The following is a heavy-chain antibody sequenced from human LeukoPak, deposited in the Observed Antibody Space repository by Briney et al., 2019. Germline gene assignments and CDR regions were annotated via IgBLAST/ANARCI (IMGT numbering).Heavy chain of an antibody. CDR3: AKYLAQEI. V-gene: IGHV3-49*04. CDR2: IRSKAYGGTT. D-gene: IGHD2/OR15-2a*01. CDR1: GFTFGDYG. J-gene: IGHJ3*02. Sequence: GGSLRLSCTASGFTFGDYGMSWVRQAPGKGLEWVGFIRSKAYGGTTEYAASVKGRFTISRDNSKNTLYLQMNSLRAEDTAVYYCAKYLAQEIWGQGTMVTVSS.